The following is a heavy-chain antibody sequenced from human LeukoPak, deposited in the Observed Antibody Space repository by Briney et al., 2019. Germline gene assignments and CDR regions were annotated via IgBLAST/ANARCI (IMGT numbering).Heavy chain of an antibody. CDR2: LSAGGSTT. J-gene: IGHJ4*02. CDR1: GFTFSSYE. Sequence: GGSLRLSCAASGFTFSSYEMNWVRQAPGKGLEWISYLSAGGSTTYYADSVEGRFTISRDNARNSLYLQMNSLRPEDTAVYYCARDSGGNSAYDYYFDYWGQGSLVTVSS. D-gene: IGHD5-12*01. V-gene: IGHV3-48*03. CDR3: ARDSGGNSAYDYYFDY.